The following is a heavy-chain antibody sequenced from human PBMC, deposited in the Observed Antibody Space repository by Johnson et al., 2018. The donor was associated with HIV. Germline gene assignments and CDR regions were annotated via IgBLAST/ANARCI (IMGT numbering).Heavy chain of an antibody. CDR1: GFTFSDYG. J-gene: IGHJ3*02. CDR3: ASPRAVAGGGAFDI. D-gene: IGHD6-19*01. CDR2: ISYDGRYK. Sequence: QVQLVESGGGVVQPGRSLRLSCAVSGFTFSDYGMHWVRQAPGKGLEWVAVISYDGRYKYYADSVKGRFTISRDNYKNTLYLQMNSLRAEDTAVYYCASPRAVAGGGAFDIWGQGTMVTVSS. V-gene: IGHV3-30*03.